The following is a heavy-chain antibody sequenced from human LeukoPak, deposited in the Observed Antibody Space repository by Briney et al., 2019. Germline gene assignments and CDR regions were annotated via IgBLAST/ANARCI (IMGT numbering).Heavy chain of an antibody. J-gene: IGHJ4*02. CDR1: GGSFSGYY. CDR3: ARGLGYSSSWYHY. V-gene: IGHV4-34*01. Sequence: ETLSLTCAVYGGSFSGYYWSWIRQPPGKGLEWIGEINNSGSTNYNPSLKSRGTISVDTSKNQLSLKLSTVTAADTAVYYCARGLGYSSSWYHYWGQGTLVTVSS. CDR2: INNSGST. D-gene: IGHD6-13*01.